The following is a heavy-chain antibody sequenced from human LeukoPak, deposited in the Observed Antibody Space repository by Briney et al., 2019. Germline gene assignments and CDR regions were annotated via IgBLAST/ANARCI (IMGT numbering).Heavy chain of an antibody. Sequence: PGGSLRLSCAASGFPFSSHGMYWVRQTPDKGLQWVAYLRKDATYSNYADSVRGRFTMSRDNSKNTLTMFLQMNSLRVEDTAVYYCAKGGDYALDYWGQGTLVTVSS. CDR3: AKGGDYALDY. V-gene: IGHV3-30*02. CDR2: LRKDATYS. CDR1: GFPFSSHG. D-gene: IGHD4-17*01. J-gene: IGHJ4*02.